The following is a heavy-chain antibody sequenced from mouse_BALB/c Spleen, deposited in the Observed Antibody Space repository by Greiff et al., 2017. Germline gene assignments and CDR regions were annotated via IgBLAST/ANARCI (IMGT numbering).Heavy chain of an antibody. J-gene: IGHJ1*01. D-gene: IGHD1-1*01. V-gene: IGHV2-4-1*01. CDR2: IWSGGST. Sequence: QVHVKQSGPGLVQPSQSLSITCTVSGFSLTSYGVHWVRPSPGKGLEWLGVIWSGGSTDYNAAFISRLSISKDNSKSQVFLKMNSLQTDDTAMYYCARDDYYGSSDWYFDVWGAGTTVTVSS. CDR1: GFSLTSYG. CDR3: ARDDYYGSSDWYFDV.